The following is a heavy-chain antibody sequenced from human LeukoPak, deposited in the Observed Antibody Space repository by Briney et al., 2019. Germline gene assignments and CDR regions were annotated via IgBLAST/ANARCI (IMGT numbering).Heavy chain of an antibody. CDR1: GFTFTTDW. CDR2: IKEDGTDK. CDR3: ARTAMGDYVRFPNDY. J-gene: IGHJ4*02. V-gene: IGHV3-7*03. Sequence: GGSLRLSCAASGFTFTTDWMSWVRQAPGKGPEWLANIKEDGTDKHYVGSVRGRFTISRDNAKNSLYLQMNSLRAEDTALYYCARTAMGDYVRFPNDYWGQGTLVTVSS. D-gene: IGHD4-17*01.